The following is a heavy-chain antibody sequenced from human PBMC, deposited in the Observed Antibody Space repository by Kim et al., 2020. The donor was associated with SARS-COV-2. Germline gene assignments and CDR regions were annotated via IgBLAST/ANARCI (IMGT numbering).Heavy chain of an antibody. V-gene: IGHV4-34*01. J-gene: IGHJ4*02. CDR1: GGSFSGYY. Sequence: SETLSLTCAVYGGSFSGYYWSWIRQPPGKGLEWIGEINHSGSTNYNPSLKSRVTISVDTSKNQFSLKLSSVTAADTAVYYCARGVGAKYSLRYWGQGTLVTVSS. CDR3: ARGVGAKYSLRY. D-gene: IGHD1-26*01. CDR2: INHSGST.